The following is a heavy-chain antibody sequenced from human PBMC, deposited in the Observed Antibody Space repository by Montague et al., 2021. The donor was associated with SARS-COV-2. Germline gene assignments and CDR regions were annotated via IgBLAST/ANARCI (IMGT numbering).Heavy chain of an antibody. CDR3: AKAPTMVRGVYFDY. J-gene: IGHJ4*02. Sequence: SLRLSCAASGFTFSSFNMNWVRQAPGKGLEWVSFISTSSSNIYYADSVRGRFTISRDKAKNSLYLQMNSLRAEDTAVYYCAKAPTMVRGVYFDYWGQGTLVTVSS. CDR2: ISTSSSNI. CDR1: GFTFSSFN. D-gene: IGHD3-10*01. V-gene: IGHV3-48*01.